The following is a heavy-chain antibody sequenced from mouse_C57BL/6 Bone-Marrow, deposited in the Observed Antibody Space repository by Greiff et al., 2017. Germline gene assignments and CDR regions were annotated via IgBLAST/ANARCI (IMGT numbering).Heavy chain of an antibody. CDR3: ARSLYYYGSSYRYFDY. V-gene: IGHV1-78*01. J-gene: IGHJ2*01. Sequence: VQLQQSDAELVKPGASVKISCKVSGYTFTDHTIHWMKQRPEQGLEWIGYIYPRDGSTKYNEKFKGKATLTADKSSSTAYMQLNSLTSEDSEVYFCARSLYYYGSSYRYFDYWGQGTTLTVSS. CDR1: GYTFTDHT. D-gene: IGHD1-1*01. CDR2: IYPRDGST.